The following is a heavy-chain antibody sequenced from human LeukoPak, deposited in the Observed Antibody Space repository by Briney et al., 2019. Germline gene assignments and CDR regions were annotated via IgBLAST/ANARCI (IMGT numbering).Heavy chain of an antibody. CDR2: IRYDGSNK. J-gene: IGHJ4*02. CDR1: GFTFSSYG. D-gene: IGHD6-19*01. CDR3: AKDEGQWLVKGRYHFDY. Sequence: SGGSLRLSCAASGFTFSSYGMHWVRQAPGKGLEWVAFIRYDGSNKYYADSVKGRFTISRDNSKNTLYLQMNSQRAEDTAVYYCAKDEGQWLVKGRYHFDYWGQGTLVTVSS. V-gene: IGHV3-30*02.